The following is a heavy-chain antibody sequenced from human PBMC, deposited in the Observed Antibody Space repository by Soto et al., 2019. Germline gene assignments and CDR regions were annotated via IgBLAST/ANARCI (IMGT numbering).Heavy chain of an antibody. Sequence: SAKASSKAPGYTITSYCISWLRQAPGQGLEWMGWISAYNGNTNYAQKLQGRVTMTTDTSTSTAYMELRSLRSDDTAVYYCARYHGDYYYYYGMDVWGQGTTVTVSS. CDR3: ARYHGDYYYYYGMDV. CDR2: ISAYNGNT. D-gene: IGHD4-17*01. V-gene: IGHV1-18*01. J-gene: IGHJ6*02. CDR1: GYTITSYC.